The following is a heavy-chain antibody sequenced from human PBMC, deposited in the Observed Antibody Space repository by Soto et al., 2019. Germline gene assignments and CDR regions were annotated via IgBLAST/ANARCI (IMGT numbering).Heavy chain of an antibody. D-gene: IGHD2-15*01. CDR2: IIPIFGTA. CDR1: GGTFSSYA. CDR3: ARSQGGSSSLDIYYYYYSGMDV. V-gene: IGHV1-69*13. Sequence: GASVKVSCKAPGGTFSSYAISWVRQAPGQGLEWMGGIIPIFGTAKYAQKFQGRVTITADESTSTGYMELSSLRSEDTAVYYCARSQGGSSSLDIYYYYYSGMDVWGQGTTVTVSS. J-gene: IGHJ6*02.